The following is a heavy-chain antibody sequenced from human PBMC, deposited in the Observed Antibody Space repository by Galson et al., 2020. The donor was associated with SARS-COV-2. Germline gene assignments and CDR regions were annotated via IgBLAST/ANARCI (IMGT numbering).Heavy chain of an antibody. V-gene: IGHV3-30-3*01. CDR1: GFTFSSYA. J-gene: IGHJ4*02. D-gene: IGHD4-4*01. CDR2: ISYDGSNK. Sequence: AGSLRLSCAASGFTFSSYAIHWVRQAPVKGLEWVAFISYDGSNKNYADSVKGRFTISRDNSKNTLYLQMNSLRAEDTAVYYCARGGASYSNAFDYWGQGTLVTVSS. CDR3: ARGGASYSNAFDY.